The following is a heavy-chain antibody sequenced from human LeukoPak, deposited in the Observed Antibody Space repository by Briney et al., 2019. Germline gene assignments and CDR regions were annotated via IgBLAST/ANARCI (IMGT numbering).Heavy chain of an antibody. CDR1: GGTFSSYA. CDR3: ATEIGHYDILTGYYADIDY. J-gene: IGHJ4*02. D-gene: IGHD3-9*01. CDR2: IIPIFGTA. V-gene: IGHV1-69*05. Sequence: ASVKVSCKASGGTFSSYAISWVRQAPGQGLEWMGGIIPIFGTANYAQKFQGRVTITTDESTSTAYMELSSLRSEDTAVYYCATEIGHYDILTGYYADIDYWGQGTLVTVSS.